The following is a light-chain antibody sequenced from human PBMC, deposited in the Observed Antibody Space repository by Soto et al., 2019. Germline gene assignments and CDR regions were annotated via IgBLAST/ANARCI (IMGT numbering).Light chain of an antibody. CDR3: QQRSNWSPPFT. CDR1: QTVSSY. V-gene: IGKV3-11*01. J-gene: IGKJ2*01. CDR2: DAS. Sequence: EIVLTQSPATLSLSPGERATLSCRASQTVSSYLAWYQQKPGQAPRLLIYDASNRATGIPARFSGSGSGTVFTLTITSLEPEDFAVYYCQQRSNWSPPFTFGQGTKLEI.